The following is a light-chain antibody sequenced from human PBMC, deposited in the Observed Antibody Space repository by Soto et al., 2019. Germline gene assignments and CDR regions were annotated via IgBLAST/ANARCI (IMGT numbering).Light chain of an antibody. CDR2: SNN. V-gene: IGLV1-47*02. J-gene: IGLJ3*02. CDR1: SSNIGGTNY. Sequence: QSVLTQPPSASGTPGQRVFISCSGSSSNIGGTNYAYWYQQLPGAAPKLLMHSNNLRPSGVPERISGSKSGTSASLAISGLRSEDEAVYYCASWDDTLNGHWLFGGGTKLTVL. CDR3: ASWDDTLNGHWL.